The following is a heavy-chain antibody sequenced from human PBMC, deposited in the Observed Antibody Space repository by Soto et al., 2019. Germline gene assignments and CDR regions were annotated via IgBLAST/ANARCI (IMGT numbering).Heavy chain of an antibody. J-gene: IGHJ4*02. CDR3: TRGAR. CDR1: GFTFSTSW. CDR2: IMEDGGEK. Sequence: EVQLVESGGGLVQPGGSLRLSCAASGFTFSTSWMSWVRQAPGKGLEWVANIMEDGGEKYYVDSVKGRFTISRDNAKNSLYLQMNSLRAEDTAMYYCTRGARWGQGTLVTVSS. V-gene: IGHV3-7*04. D-gene: IGHD6-6*01.